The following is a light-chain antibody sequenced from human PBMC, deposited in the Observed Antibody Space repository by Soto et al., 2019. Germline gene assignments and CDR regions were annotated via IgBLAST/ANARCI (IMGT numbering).Light chain of an antibody. CDR3: QQSYIAPYT. J-gene: IGKJ2*01. V-gene: IGKV1-39*01. CDR2: YGS. CDR1: QAIRTF. Sequence: DIQMTQSPSSLSPSVGDRVTITCRASQAIRTFLHWYRQKPGKAPELLVYYGSTFHSGVSSRFNGSGSGTDFTLTMTSLQPEDFATYYCQQSYIAPYTFGQGTKL.